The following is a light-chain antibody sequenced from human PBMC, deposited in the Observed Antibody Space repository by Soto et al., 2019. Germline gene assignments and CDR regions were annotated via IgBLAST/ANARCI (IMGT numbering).Light chain of an antibody. Sequence: QSVLTQPPSVSGAPGQRVTISCTGSSSNIGAGYDVHWYQQLPGTAPKLLIYGNSNRPSGVPDRFSGSKSGPSASLAITGLHAEVEADYYCHAYDSSLSGSVFGGGTNLTVL. CDR3: HAYDSSLSGSV. CDR1: SSNIGAGYD. V-gene: IGLV1-40*01. J-gene: IGLJ2*01. CDR2: GNS.